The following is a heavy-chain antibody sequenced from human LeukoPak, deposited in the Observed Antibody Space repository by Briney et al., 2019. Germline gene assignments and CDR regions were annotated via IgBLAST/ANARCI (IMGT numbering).Heavy chain of an antibody. Sequence: SETLSLTCTVSGVSISRYYWSWIRQPPGKGLEWIGSIYYSGSTYYNPSLKSRVTISVDTSKNQFSLKLSSVTAADTAVYYCARDASGVGALSPWGQGTLVTVSS. CDR1: GVSISRYY. J-gene: IGHJ5*02. D-gene: IGHD1-26*01. V-gene: IGHV4-39*07. CDR2: IYYSGST. CDR3: ARDASGVGALSP.